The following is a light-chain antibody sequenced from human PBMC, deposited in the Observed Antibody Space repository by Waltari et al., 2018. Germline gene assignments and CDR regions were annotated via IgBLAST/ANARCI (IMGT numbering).Light chain of an antibody. V-gene: IGKV1-39*01. J-gene: IGKJ1*01. CDR1: NRVSSY. CDR3: QKSSSTPPWT. CDR2: SAS. Sequence: INRVSSYFTGDQQNPVKALKLLIYSASGLQSGVPSRFSGSGSGTDFTLTISSLQPEDFATYYCQKSSSTPPWTFGQGTKVEIK.